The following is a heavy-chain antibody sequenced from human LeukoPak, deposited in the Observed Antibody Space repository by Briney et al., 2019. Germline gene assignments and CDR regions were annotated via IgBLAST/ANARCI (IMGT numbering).Heavy chain of an antibody. CDR3: ARDLHYDSSGYYSY. CDR1: GFTFSSYA. D-gene: IGHD3-22*01. V-gene: IGHV3-30-3*01. CDR2: ISYDGSNK. Sequence: GGSLRLSCAASGFTFSSYAMHWVRQAPGKGLEWVAVISYDGSNKYYADSVKGRFTISRDNSKNTLYLQMNCLRAEDTAVYYCARDLHYDSSGYYSYWGQGTLVTVSS. J-gene: IGHJ4*02.